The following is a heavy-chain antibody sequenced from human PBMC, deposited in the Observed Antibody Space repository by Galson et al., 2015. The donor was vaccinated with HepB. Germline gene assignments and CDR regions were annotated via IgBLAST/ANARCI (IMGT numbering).Heavy chain of an antibody. D-gene: IGHD3-10*01. CDR2: VDPEDGET. CDR3: ATRLGGYGSGSVSWFDP. Sequence: VKVSCKVSGYTFTDYYMHWVQQAPGKGLEWMGLVDPEDGETIYAEKFQGRVTITADTSTDTAYMELSSLRSEDTAVYYCATRLGGYGSGSVSWFDPWGQGTLVTVSS. CDR1: GYTFTDYY. J-gene: IGHJ5*02. V-gene: IGHV1-69-2*01.